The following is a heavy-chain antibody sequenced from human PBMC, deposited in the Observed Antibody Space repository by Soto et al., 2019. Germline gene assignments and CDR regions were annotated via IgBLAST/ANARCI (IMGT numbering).Heavy chain of an antibody. CDR2: ISYDGSNK. J-gene: IGHJ6*02. CDR3: ADTMGGV. V-gene: IGHV3-30-3*01. CDR1: GFTFSSYA. Sequence: QVQLVESGGGVVQPGRSLRLSCAASGFTFSSYAMHWVRQAPGKGLEWVAVISYDGSNKYYADSMKGRFTISRDNSKNTLYLQMNSLRAEDTAVYYCADTMGGVWGQGTTVTVSS. D-gene: IGHD3-10*01.